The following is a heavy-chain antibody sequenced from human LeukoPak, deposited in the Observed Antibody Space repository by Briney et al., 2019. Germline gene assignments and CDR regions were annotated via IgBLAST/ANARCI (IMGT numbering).Heavy chain of an antibody. CDR3: ARDEGTAAAGRFAC. D-gene: IGHD6-13*01. CDR2: ISSSDNTI. Sequence: GGSLRLSCAASRFAFSDYSMNWARQAPGKGLEWVSYISSSDNTIHYADSVKGRFTISRDNAKNSLYLEMNSLRDEDTAVYYCARDEGTAAAGRFACWAQGPLATVS. J-gene: IGHJ4*02. CDR1: RFAFSDYS. V-gene: IGHV3-48*02.